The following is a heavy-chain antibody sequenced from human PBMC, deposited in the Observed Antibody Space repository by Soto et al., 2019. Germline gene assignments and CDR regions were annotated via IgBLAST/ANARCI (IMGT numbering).Heavy chain of an antibody. CDR3: ARLRRELDAFDI. CDR2: IGTAGDT. J-gene: IGHJ3*02. CDR1: GFTFSSYD. D-gene: IGHD1-26*01. Sequence: GGSLRRCCAASGFTFSSYDMHWVRQATGKGLECVSAIGTAGDTYYPGSVKGRFTISRENAKNSLYLQMNSLRAGDTAVYYCARLRRELDAFDIWGQGTMVTVSS. V-gene: IGHV3-13*01.